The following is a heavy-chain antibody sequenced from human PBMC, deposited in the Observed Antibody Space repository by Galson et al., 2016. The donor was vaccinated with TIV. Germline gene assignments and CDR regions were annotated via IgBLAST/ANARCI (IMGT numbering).Heavy chain of an antibody. J-gene: IGHJ6*03. CDR1: GGSFTAYY. CDR2: VHPSGST. D-gene: IGHD3-16*01. CDR3: ARVQWGSSLVSYYYHLDV. V-gene: IGHV4-34*01. Sequence: SETLSLTCSLHGGSFTAYYLTWTRRPPGKGLEWVGEVHPSGSTSYNPSLRSRVTISVDSARTQFSLRLNSVTAADTAVYYCARVQWGSSLVSYYYHLDVWGKGTTVIVSS.